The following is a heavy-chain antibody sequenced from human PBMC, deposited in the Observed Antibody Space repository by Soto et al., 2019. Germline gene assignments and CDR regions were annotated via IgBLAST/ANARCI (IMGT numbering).Heavy chain of an antibody. CDR1: GFTFSSAW. D-gene: IGHD5-18*01. Sequence: GGSLRLSCAASGFTFSSAWMNWVRQAPGKGLEWVGRIKSKTDGGTTDYAAPVQGRFTISRDDSKNTLHLQMNSLKTEDTAVYYCTTLWIQELKVDYGGQGTLVTVS. CDR2: IKSKTDGGTT. J-gene: IGHJ4*02. V-gene: IGHV3-15*07. CDR3: TTLWIQELKVDY.